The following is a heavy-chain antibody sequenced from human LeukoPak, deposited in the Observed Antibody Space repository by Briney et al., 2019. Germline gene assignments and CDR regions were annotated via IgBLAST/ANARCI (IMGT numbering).Heavy chain of an antibody. Sequence: GGSLRLSCAVSGITLSNYGMSWVRQAPGKGLEWVAGISGSGGGTYYADSVKGRFTISRDNSKNTVYLQMNSLRAEDTAVYYCARETVERGTIDWGQGTLVTVSS. CDR1: GITLSNYG. V-gene: IGHV3-23*01. J-gene: IGHJ4*02. CDR3: ARETVERGTID. D-gene: IGHD5-24*01. CDR2: ISGSGGGT.